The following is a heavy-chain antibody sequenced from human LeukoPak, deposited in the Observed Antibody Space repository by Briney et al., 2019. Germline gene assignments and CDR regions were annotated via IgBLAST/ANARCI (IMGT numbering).Heavy chain of an antibody. CDR2: INPNRGGT. D-gene: IGHD6-6*01. CDR3: ARVFRSITARLDFDY. Sequence: ASVKVSCKASGYTFTGYYMHWVRQAPGQGLEWMGWINPNRGGTNYAQKFQGRVTMTRDTSISTAYMELSRLRSDDTAVYYCARVFRSITARLDFDYWGQGTLVTVSS. V-gene: IGHV1-2*02. CDR1: GYTFTGYY. J-gene: IGHJ4*02.